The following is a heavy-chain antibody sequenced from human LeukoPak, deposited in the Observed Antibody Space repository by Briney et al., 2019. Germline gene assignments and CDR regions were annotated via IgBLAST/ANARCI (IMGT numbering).Heavy chain of an antibody. CDR2: INRSGST. Sequence: SETLSLTCAVYGGSFSGYYWSWIRQPPGKGLEWIGEINRSGSTNYNPSLKSRVTISVDTSKNQFSLKLSSVTAADTAVYYCARLRGVVVPALAYWGQGTLVTVSS. J-gene: IGHJ4*02. CDR1: GGSFSGYY. CDR3: ARLRGVVVPALAY. D-gene: IGHD2-2*01. V-gene: IGHV4-34*01.